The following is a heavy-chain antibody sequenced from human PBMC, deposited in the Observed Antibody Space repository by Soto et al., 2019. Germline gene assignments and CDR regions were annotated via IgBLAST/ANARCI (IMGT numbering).Heavy chain of an antibody. CDR3: ARIIIATGCDY. Sequence: PGGSLRLSCAASGFTFSSSALAWVRQAPGKGLEWVSSISGSGVNTYSADSVKGRFTISRDNSKSTLYLQMNSLRAEDTAVYYCARIIIATGCDYWGQGTLVTVSS. D-gene: IGHD1-1*01. CDR2: ISGSGVNT. CDR1: GFTFSSSA. V-gene: IGHV3-23*01. J-gene: IGHJ4*02.